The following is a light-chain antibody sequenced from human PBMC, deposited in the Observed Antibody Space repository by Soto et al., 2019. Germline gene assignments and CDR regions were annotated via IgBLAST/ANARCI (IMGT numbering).Light chain of an antibody. CDR1: QSLLHSGGKTY. V-gene: IGKV2D-29*01. CDR2: EVS. CDR3: MQAIEIPWT. J-gene: IGKJ1*01. Sequence: DIVMTQTPLSLSVTPGQPASVSCNSSQSLLHSGGKTYLYWYMQKPGQPPQLLMYEVSNRFSGVPERFSGSGSGTDFTLKISRVEAEAVGLYYCMQAIEIPWTFGQGTKVDI.